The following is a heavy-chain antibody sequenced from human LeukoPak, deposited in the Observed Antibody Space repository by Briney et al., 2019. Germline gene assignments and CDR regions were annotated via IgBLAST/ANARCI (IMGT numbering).Heavy chain of an antibody. V-gene: IGHV3-21*01. D-gene: IGHD3-9*01. CDR3: ARGADTGYSSDC. Sequence: GGSLRLSCAASGFTFSSYSMNWVRQAPGKGLEWVSSISSSRTYIYYADSMKGRFTISRDNAKNSLYLQMNSLRAEDTAVYYCARGADTGYSSDCWGQGTLVTVSS. CDR2: ISSSRTYI. J-gene: IGHJ4*02. CDR1: GFTFSSYS.